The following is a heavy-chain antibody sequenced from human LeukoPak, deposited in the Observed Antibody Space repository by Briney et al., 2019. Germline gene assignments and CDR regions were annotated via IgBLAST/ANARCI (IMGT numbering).Heavy chain of an antibody. D-gene: IGHD3-16*01. V-gene: IGHV3-66*01. CDR2: IYIGGNI. CDR3: AREGLGLGDHYFDY. CDR1: GFSVSSNY. Sequence: GSLRLSCAASGFSVSSNYISWVRQAPGRGLEWVSVIYIGGNIYYADSVKGRFTISRDNSKNTVYLQMNSLRVEDTAVYYCAREGLGLGDHYFDYWGQGTLVTVSS. J-gene: IGHJ4*02.